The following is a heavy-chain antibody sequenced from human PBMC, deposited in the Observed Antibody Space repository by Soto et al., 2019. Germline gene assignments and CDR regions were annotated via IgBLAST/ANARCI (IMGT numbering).Heavy chain of an antibody. CDR2: INHSGST. Sequence: ASETLCLTCAVYGGSFSGYYGSWIRQPPGKGLEWIGEINHSGSTNYNPSLKSRVTISVDTSKNQFSLKLSSVTAADTAVYYCARLTRGGMDVWGQGTTVTVSS. CDR1: GGSFSGYY. V-gene: IGHV4-34*01. J-gene: IGHJ6*02. CDR3: ARLTRGGMDV. D-gene: IGHD7-27*01.